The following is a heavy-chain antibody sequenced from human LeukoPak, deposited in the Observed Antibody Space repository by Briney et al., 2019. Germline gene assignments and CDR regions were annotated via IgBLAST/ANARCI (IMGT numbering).Heavy chain of an antibody. CDR2: IKSKTDGGTT. V-gene: IGHV3-15*01. Sequence: GGSLRLSCAASGFTFSNAWMSWVRQAPGKGLEWVGRIKSKTDGGTTDYAAPVKGRFTISRDDSKNTLYLQMNSLRAEDTAVYYCARGDYDSSGYSGYMDVWGKGTTVTVSS. J-gene: IGHJ6*03. CDR1: GFTFSNAW. CDR3: ARGDYDSSGYSGYMDV. D-gene: IGHD3-22*01.